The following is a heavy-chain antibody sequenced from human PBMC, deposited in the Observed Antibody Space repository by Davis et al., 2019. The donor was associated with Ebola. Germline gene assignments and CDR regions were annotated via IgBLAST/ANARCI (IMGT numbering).Heavy chain of an antibody. CDR2: ISSSSTYI. CDR1: GFTSSTFSTYS. D-gene: IGHD4-17*01. CDR3: ARANYGDGYYFYGMDV. Sequence: GGSLRLSCAASGFTSSTFSTYSMNWVRQAPGKGLEWVSCISSSSTYIYYGDSVKGRFTISRDNAKNSLYLQMNSLRADDTAVYYCARANYGDGYYFYGMDVWGQGTTVTVSS. J-gene: IGHJ6*02. V-gene: IGHV3-21*01.